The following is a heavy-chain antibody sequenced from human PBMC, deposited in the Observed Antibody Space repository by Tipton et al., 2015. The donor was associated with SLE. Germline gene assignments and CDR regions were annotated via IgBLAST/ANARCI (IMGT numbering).Heavy chain of an antibody. V-gene: IGHV4-31*03. CDR1: GGSISSGGYY. CDR2: IYYSGST. J-gene: IGHJ4*02. Sequence: TLSLTCTVSGGSISSGGYYWSWIRQHPGKGLEWIGHIYYSGSTYSNPSLKSRVTISVDTSKNQFSLKLSSVTAADTAVYYCAGSLPTQLVVDYWGQGTLVTVSS. D-gene: IGHD2-8*02. CDR3: AGSLPTQLVVDY.